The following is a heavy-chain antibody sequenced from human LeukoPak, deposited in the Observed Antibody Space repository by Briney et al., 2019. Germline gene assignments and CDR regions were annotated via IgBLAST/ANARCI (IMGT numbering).Heavy chain of an antibody. CDR1: GFTFSNYW. Sequence: GSLRLSCAASGFTFSNYWIHWVRQAPGKGLVWVSRIDNAGSITTYADSVKGRFTISRDNAENTLYLQMNSLRVEDTAVYYCARERSSGAFDYWGQGTLVTVSS. D-gene: IGHD3-10*01. CDR3: ARERSSGAFDY. J-gene: IGHJ4*02. CDR2: IDNAGSIT. V-gene: IGHV3-74*03.